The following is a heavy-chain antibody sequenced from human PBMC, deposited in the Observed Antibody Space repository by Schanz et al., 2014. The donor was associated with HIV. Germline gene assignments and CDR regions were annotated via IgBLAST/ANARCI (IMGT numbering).Heavy chain of an antibody. Sequence: EVQLVESGGGLVQPGRSLRLSCAASGFTFDDYAMHWVRQAPGEGLEWVSCISWNSGSIGYADSVKGRFTISRDNAKNSLYLQMNSLRAEDTALYYCACECDYGGNSCFDYWGQGTLVTVSS. CDR2: ISWNSGSI. CDR3: ACECDYGGNSCFDY. CDR1: GFTFDDYA. J-gene: IGHJ4*02. V-gene: IGHV3-9*01. D-gene: IGHD4-17*01.